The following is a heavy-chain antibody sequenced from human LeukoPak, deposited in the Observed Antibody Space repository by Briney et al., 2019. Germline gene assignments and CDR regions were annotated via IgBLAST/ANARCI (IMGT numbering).Heavy chain of an antibody. D-gene: IGHD2-15*01. CDR1: AGSISSDSYY. V-gene: IGHV4-61*01. Sequence: SETLSLTCTVSAGSISSDSYYWGWIRQPPGKGLEWIGYIYYTGSTNYNPSLKSRVTISVDTSKNQFSLKLSSVTAADTAVYYCARGVVAAPQTFDYWGQGTLVAVSS. CDR3: ARGVVAAPQTFDY. J-gene: IGHJ4*02. CDR2: IYYTGST.